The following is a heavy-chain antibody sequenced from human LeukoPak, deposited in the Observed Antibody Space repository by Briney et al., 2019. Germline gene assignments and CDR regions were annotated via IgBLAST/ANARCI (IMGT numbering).Heavy chain of an antibody. CDR3: AKDRIGIAVAGTTFDY. J-gene: IGHJ4*02. CDR1: GFTFSSYG. Sequence: PGGSLRLSCAASGFTFSSYGMHWVRQAPGKGLEWVAFIRYDGSNKYYADSVKGRFTIPRDNSKNTLYLQMNSLRAEDTAVYYCAKDRIGIAVAGTTFDYWGQGTLVTVSS. CDR2: IRYDGSNK. V-gene: IGHV3-30*02. D-gene: IGHD6-19*01.